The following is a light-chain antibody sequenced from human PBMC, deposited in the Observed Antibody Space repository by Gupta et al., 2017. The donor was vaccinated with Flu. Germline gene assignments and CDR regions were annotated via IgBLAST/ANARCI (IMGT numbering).Light chain of an antibody. CDR3: MQGAHGPWA. J-gene: IGKJ1*01. CDR1: QGLVYSDGNTY. CDR2: QVS. V-gene: IGKV2-30*01. Sequence: VVMTQSPLSLPVTLGQPASISCRSSQGLVYSDGNTYLHWFQQRPGQSPRRLIYQVSYRDSGVPDRFSGSGSGTDCTLKSSRVEAEDVEIYLCMQGAHGPWAFGQGTTVEIK.